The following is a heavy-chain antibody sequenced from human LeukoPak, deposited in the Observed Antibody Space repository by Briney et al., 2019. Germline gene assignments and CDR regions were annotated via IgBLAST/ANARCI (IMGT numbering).Heavy chain of an antibody. CDR3: TRDLNRGSYHWFDP. D-gene: IGHD1-26*01. Sequence: PGGSLRLSCAASGFTFSSYAMSWVRQAPGKGLEWVSAISGSGGSTYYADSVKGRFTISRDSSNNTLYLQMSSLRPEDTAIYYCTRDLNRGSYHWFDPWGQGTPVTV. V-gene: IGHV3-23*01. CDR1: GFTFSSYA. J-gene: IGHJ5*02. CDR2: ISGSGGST.